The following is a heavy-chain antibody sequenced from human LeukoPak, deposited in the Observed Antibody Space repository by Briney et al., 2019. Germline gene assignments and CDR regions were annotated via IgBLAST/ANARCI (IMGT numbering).Heavy chain of an antibody. CDR1: GYSISSGYY. CDR3: ARDLLELLGAFDI. J-gene: IGHJ3*02. D-gene: IGHD1-26*01. CDR2: IYHSGST. V-gene: IGHV4-38-2*02. Sequence: PSETLSLTCTVSGYSISSGYYWGWIRQPPGKGLEWIGSIYHSGSTYYNPSLKSRVTISVDTSKNQFSLKLSSVTAADTAVYYCARDLLELLGAFDIWGQGTMVTVSS.